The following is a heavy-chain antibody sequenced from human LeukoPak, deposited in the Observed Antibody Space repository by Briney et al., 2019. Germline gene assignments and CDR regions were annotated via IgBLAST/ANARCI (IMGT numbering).Heavy chain of an antibody. CDR2: ISYDGSNK. Sequence: GGSLRLSCAASGFTFSSYAMHWVRQAPGKGLEWVAVISYDGSNKYYADSVKGRFTISRDNSKNTLYLQMNSLRAEDTAVYYCARGVDYYENSGTIDYWGQGTLVTVSS. D-gene: IGHD3-22*01. CDR3: ARGVDYYENSGTIDY. V-gene: IGHV3-30*04. J-gene: IGHJ4*02. CDR1: GFTFSSYA.